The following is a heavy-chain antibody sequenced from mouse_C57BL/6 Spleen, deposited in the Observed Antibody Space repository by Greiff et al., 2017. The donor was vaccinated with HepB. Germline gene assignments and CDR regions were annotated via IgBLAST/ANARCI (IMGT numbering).Heavy chain of an antibody. Sequence: EVKLMESGPGLVKPSQSLSLTCSVTGYSITSGYYWNWIRQFPGNKLEWMGYISYDGSNNYNPSLKNRISITRDTSKNQFFLKLNSVTTEDTATYYCAREGYYGSSPYYFDYWGQGTTLTVSS. CDR1: GYSITSGYY. CDR3: AREGYYGSSPYYFDY. J-gene: IGHJ2*01. CDR2: ISYDGSN. D-gene: IGHD1-1*01. V-gene: IGHV3-6*01.